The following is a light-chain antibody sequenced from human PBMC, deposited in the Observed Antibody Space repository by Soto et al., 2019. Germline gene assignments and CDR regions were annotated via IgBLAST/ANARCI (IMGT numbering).Light chain of an antibody. Sequence: EIVLTQSPANLSLSPGERATLSCRASQSVSSCLAWYQQKPGQAPRLLIYDASNRATGIPARFSGSGSGTDFTRTISSLEPEDFAVYYWQQSSNWPLTCGGGTKVEIK. CDR2: DAS. CDR3: QQSSNWPLT. CDR1: QSVSSC. V-gene: IGKV3-11*01. J-gene: IGKJ4*01.